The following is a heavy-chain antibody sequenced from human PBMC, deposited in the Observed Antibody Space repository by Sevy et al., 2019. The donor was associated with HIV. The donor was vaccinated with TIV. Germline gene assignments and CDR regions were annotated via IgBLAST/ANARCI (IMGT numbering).Heavy chain of an antibody. V-gene: IGHV3-33*06. Sequence: GGSLRLSCAASGFTFSSYGMHWVRQAPGKGLEWVAVIWYDGSNKYYADSVKGRFTISRDNSKNTLYLQMNSLRAEDTAVYYCAKDPDSSGSSLTFDYWGQGTLVTVSS. CDR1: GFTFSSYG. CDR3: AKDPDSSGSSLTFDY. CDR2: IWYDGSNK. J-gene: IGHJ4*02. D-gene: IGHD3-22*01.